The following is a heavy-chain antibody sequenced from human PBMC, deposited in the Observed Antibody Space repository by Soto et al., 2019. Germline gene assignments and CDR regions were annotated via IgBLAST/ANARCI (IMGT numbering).Heavy chain of an antibody. Sequence: SETLSLTCTVSGGSISSYYWSWIRQPPGKGLEWIGYIYYSGSTNYNPSLKSRITISVDTSKNQFSLKLSSVTAADTAVYYCVRGLPVRFLESTYYGMDVWGQGTTVTVSS. J-gene: IGHJ6*02. V-gene: IGHV4-59*01. CDR2: IYYSGST. CDR3: VRGLPVRFLESTYYGMDV. D-gene: IGHD3-3*01. CDR1: GGSISSYY.